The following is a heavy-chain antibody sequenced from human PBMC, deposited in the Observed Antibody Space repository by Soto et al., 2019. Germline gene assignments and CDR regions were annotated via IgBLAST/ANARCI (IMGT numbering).Heavy chain of an antibody. J-gene: IGHJ4*02. Sequence: SETLSLTCTVSDDSVSSSNLYWCWIRHPPGKGLEWIGSIFYSGSTYYNPSLKSRVTISVDTSKNQFSLKLSSVTAADTAVYYCARHAVHNRGFTDYWGQGTLVTVSS. CDR1: DDSVSSSNLY. D-gene: IGHD5-12*01. CDR2: IFYSGST. V-gene: IGHV4-39*01. CDR3: ARHAVHNRGFTDY.